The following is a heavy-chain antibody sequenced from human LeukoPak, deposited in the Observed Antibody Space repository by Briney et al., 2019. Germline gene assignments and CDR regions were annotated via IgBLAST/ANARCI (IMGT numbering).Heavy chain of an antibody. CDR1: GFAFSSYA. D-gene: IGHD3-10*01. CDR3: ARAEYEITMVRGSPWFDP. Sequence: GGSLRLSCAASGFAFSSYAMHWVRQAPGKGLEWVAVISYDGSHKYSADSVKGRFTISRDNSKNTLYLQMNSLRAEDTAVYYCARAEYEITMVRGSPWFDPWGQGTLVTVSS. V-gene: IGHV3-30*04. CDR2: ISYDGSHK. J-gene: IGHJ5*02.